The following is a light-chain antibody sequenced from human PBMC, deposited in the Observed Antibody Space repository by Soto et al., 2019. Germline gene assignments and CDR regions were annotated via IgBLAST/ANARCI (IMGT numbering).Light chain of an antibody. CDR3: QQRSNWPT. CDR2: DAS. Sequence: EIVLTQSPATLSLSPGERATLSCRASQSVSSYLAWYQQKPGQAPRLLIYDASNRATGIPARLSGSGSGTDFTLTISSLEPEDLAVYYCQQRSNWPTFGQGTNVDIK. V-gene: IGKV3-11*01. CDR1: QSVSSY. J-gene: IGKJ1*01.